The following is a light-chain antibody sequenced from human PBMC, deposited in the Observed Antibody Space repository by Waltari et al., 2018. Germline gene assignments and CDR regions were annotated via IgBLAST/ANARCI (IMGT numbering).Light chain of an antibody. V-gene: IGLV2-14*01. CDR2: EVS. Sequence: GQSITISCTGTSSDIGGYNSASWYQHHPGKAPKLLIYEVSNRPSGVSDRFSGSKSGKTASLTISGLQAGDEAVYYCSSYTSLTTLVFGGGTKLTVL. CDR3: SSYTSLTTLV. CDR1: SSDIGGYNS. J-gene: IGLJ2*01.